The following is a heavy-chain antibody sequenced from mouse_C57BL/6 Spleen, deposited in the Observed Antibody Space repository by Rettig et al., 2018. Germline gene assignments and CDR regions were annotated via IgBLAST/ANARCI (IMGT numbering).Heavy chain of an antibody. J-gene: IGHJ2*01. D-gene: IGHD2-12*01. CDR1: GYTFTNYW. Sequence: QVQLQQPGADLVKPGAAVKLSCKASGYTFTNYWIQWVKQRPGQGLEWIGEIDPSDTYTNFNHKFKGKATLTVDTSSSTAYIQLSSLTSEDSAVYYCASYDFDFWGQGTTLTVSS. CDR2: IDPSDTYT. CDR3: ASYDFDF. V-gene: IGHV1-50*01.